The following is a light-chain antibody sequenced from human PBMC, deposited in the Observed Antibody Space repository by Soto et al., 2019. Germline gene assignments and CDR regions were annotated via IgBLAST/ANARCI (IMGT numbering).Light chain of an antibody. CDR2: DAS. CDR1: QNIGNW. Sequence: DIQMTQSHSTLSASVGDRVTITCRASQNIGNWLAWYQQKPGKTPDLLIYDASSLESGVPLRFSGSGSGTEFTLTISSLQTDDSATYDGQQYNDEPWTFGQGTKVEIK. CDR3: QQYNDEPWT. J-gene: IGKJ1*01. V-gene: IGKV1-5*01.